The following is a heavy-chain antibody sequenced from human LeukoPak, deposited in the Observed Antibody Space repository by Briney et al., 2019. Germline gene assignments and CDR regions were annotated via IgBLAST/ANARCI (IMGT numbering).Heavy chain of an antibody. V-gene: IGHV3-43*01. J-gene: IGHJ4*02. CDR2: ISWDGGST. D-gene: IGHD3-10*01. CDR3: ARDGSGSKIGRTLRYFDY. Sequence: GGSLRLSCAASGFTFDDYTMHWVRQAPGKGLEWVSLISWDGGSTYYADSVKGRFTISRDNSKNSLYLQMNSLRAEDTAVYYCARDGSGSKIGRTLRYFDYWGQGTLVTVSS. CDR1: GFTFDDYT.